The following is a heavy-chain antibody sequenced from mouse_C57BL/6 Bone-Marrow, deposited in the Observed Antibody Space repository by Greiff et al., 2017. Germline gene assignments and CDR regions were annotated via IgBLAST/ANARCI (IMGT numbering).Heavy chain of an antibody. V-gene: IGHV14-4*01. CDR2: IDPENGDT. J-gene: IGHJ2*01. D-gene: IGHD4-1*01. CDR1: GFNIKDDY. Sequence: VQLQQSGAELVRPGASVKLSCTASGFNIKDDYMHWVKQRPEQGLEWIGWIDPENGDTEYASKFQGKATITADTSSNTAYLQLSSLTSEDPAVYYCTTSNWDDYWGQGTTLTVSS. CDR3: TTSNWDDY.